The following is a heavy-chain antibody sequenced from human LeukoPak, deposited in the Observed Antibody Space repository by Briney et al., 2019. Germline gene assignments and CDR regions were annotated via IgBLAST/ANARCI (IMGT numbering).Heavy chain of an antibody. CDR1: GFTFSSYW. J-gene: IGHJ6*02. CDR3: ARGGGLDV. D-gene: IGHD3-16*01. CDR2: INHNGNVN. V-gene: IGHV3-7*03. Sequence: PGGSLRLSCAASGFTFSSYWMNWARQAPGKGLEWVASINHNGNVNYYVDSVKGRFTISRDNAKNSLYLPMSSLRAEDTAVYFCARGGGLDVWGQGATVTVSS.